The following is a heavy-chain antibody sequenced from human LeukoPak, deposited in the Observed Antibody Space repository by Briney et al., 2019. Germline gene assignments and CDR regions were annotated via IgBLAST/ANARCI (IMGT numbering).Heavy chain of an antibody. V-gene: IGHV4-39*01. J-gene: IGHJ6*03. CDR2: IYYSGST. Sequence: PSETLSLTCTVSGGSISSSSYYWGWIRQPPGTGLEWIGSIYYSGSTYYNPSLKSRVTISVDTSKNQFSLKLSSVTAADTAVYYCARRTPRYSGYDVWGGDSYYYYYMDVWGKGTTVTVS. CDR1: GGSISSSSYY. D-gene: IGHD5-12*01. CDR3: ARRTPRYSGYDVWGGDSYYYYYMDV.